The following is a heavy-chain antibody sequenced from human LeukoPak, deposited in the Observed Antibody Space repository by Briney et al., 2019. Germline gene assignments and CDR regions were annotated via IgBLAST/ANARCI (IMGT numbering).Heavy chain of an antibody. CDR1: GYTFTSYD. V-gene: IGHV1-18*01. CDR2: ISAYNGNT. CDR3: ARDSVWTYYYDSSGYAHAFDI. D-gene: IGHD3-22*01. Sequence: ASVKVSCKASGYTFTSYDINWVRQATGQGLEWMGWISAYNGNTNYAQKLQGRVTMTTDTSTSTAYMELRSLRSDDTAVYYCARDSVWTYYYDSSGYAHAFDIWGQGTMVTVSS. J-gene: IGHJ3*02.